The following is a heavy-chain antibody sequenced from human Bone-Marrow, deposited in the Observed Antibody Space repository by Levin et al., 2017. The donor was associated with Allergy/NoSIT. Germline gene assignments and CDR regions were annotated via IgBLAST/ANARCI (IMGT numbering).Heavy chain of an antibody. CDR1: GFTVSSNY. Sequence: GESLKISCAASGFTVSSNYMSWVRQAPGKGLEWVSVIYSGGSTYYADSVKGRFTISRDNSKNTLYLQMNSLRAEDTAVYYCARDGQDILTGYYTDAFDIWGQGTMVTVSS. CDR3: ARDGQDILTGYYTDAFDI. CDR2: IYSGGST. J-gene: IGHJ3*02. V-gene: IGHV3-66*01. D-gene: IGHD3-9*01.